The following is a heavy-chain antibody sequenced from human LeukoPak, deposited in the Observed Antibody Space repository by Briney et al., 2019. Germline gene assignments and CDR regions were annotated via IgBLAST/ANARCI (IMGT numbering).Heavy chain of an antibody. Sequence: GASVKVSCKASGGTFSSYAISWVRQAPGQGLEWMGGIIPIFGTANYAQKFQGRVTITADKSTSTAYMELSSLRSEDTAVYYCARARYFDWLDDVYYYYYYMDVWGKGTTVTVSS. CDR3: ARARYFDWLDDVYYYYYYMDV. D-gene: IGHD3-9*01. J-gene: IGHJ6*03. V-gene: IGHV1-69*06. CDR1: GGTFSSYA. CDR2: IIPIFGTA.